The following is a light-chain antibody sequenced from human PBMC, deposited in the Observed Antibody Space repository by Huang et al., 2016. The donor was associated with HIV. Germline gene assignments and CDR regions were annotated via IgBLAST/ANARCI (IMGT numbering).Light chain of an antibody. CDR1: QSVRGY. V-gene: IGKV3-11*01. J-gene: IGKJ1*01. CDR3: QQRSNWPS. Sequence: IVLTQSPDTLSLSPGERATLSCRASQSVRGYLAWYQQKPCQAPRLLIYDASNRATCIPARCSGSGFGTDFTLTISSLEPEDFSVYFCQQRSNWPSFGQGTKVGIK. CDR2: DAS.